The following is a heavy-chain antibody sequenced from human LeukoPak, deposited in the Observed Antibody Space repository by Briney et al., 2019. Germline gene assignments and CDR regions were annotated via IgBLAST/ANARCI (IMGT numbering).Heavy chain of an antibody. CDR2: INHSGST. CDR3: ARASSWYALLGY. CDR1: GGSFSGYY. J-gene: IGHJ4*02. Sequence: PSETLSLTCAVYGGSFSGYYWSWIRQPPGKGLEWIGEINHSGSTNYNPSLKSRVTISVDTSKNQFSLKLSSVTAADTAVYYCARASSWYALLGYWGQGTLVTVSS. D-gene: IGHD6-13*01. V-gene: IGHV4-34*01.